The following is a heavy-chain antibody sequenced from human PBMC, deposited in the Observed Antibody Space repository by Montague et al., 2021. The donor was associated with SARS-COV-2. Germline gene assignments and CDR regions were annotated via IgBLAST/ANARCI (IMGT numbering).Heavy chain of an antibody. J-gene: IGHJ3*02. CDR1: GASVSSSD. D-gene: IGHD3-10*01. CDR2: FYSVGST. V-gene: IGHV4-59*02. Sequence: SETLSLTCTVSGASVSSSDWGWIRQSPGKGLEWIGYFYSVGSTDYNPSLKSRVTISIDTSKNQFSLTVRSVTAADTAIYYCARETMATDAFDIWGQGTMVTVSS. CDR3: ARETMATDAFDI.